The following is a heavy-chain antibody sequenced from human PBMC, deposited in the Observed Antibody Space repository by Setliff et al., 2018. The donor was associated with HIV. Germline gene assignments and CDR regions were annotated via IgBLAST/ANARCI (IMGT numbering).Heavy chain of an antibody. CDR1: GFTFSSFG. CDR3: AKGSLPSGYSYGFFDY. CDR2: IWYDGSNK. J-gene: IGHJ4*02. V-gene: IGHV3-33*06. Sequence: LRLSCAASGFTFSSFGMHWVRQAPGKGLEWVSVIWYDGSNKYYADSVKGRFTISRDNSKNTLYLQMNSLRAEDTAVYYCAKGSLPSGYSYGFFDYWGQGTLVTVSS. D-gene: IGHD5-18*01.